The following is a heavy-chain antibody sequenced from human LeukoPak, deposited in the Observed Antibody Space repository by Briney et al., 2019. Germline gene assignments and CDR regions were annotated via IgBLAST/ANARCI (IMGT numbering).Heavy chain of an antibody. CDR3: AKREYNFWSGDFF. Sequence: GGSLRLSCAASGFTFSSYAMTWVRQAPGKGLEWVSSINDSGGSTYYADSVKGRFTISRDNSKNTLYLQMNSLRAEDTAVYYCAKREYNFWSGDFFWGLGTLVTVSS. D-gene: IGHD3-3*01. CDR1: GFTFSSYA. CDR2: INDSGGST. J-gene: IGHJ4*02. V-gene: IGHV3-23*01.